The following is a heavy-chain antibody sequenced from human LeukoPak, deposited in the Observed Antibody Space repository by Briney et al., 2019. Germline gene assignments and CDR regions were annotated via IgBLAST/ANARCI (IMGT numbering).Heavy chain of an antibody. CDR3: ARGLEIVGDTTNWFDP. Sequence: GASVKISCRASGDTFTGYYMHWVRRDPGQGLEWMGWINPNSGCTNYSQKFQGRVTMTRATSISIAYIELSTLRSDDTAVYYCARGLEIVGDTTNWFDPWGQGTLVTVSS. V-gene: IGHV1-2*02. CDR2: INPNSGCT. D-gene: IGHD1-26*01. CDR1: GDTFTGYY. J-gene: IGHJ5*02.